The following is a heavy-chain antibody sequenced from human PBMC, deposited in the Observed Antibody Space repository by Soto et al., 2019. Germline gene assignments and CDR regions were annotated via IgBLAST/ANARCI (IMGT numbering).Heavy chain of an antibody. CDR1: EFTFSTYA. V-gene: IGHV3-30*18. CDR2: ISYNGGIE. J-gene: IGHJ6*01. CDR3: AKLAHLGCTSCPYYYPMDV. D-gene: IGHD2-2*01. Sequence: VGSLRLSCAASEFTFSTYAMHCVRHSPGKWLEWVAVISYNGGIEDYADSVKGRFSISRDNSKKTLYLQMSSLRVEDTAVYYCAKLAHLGCTSCPYYYPMDVWGPGTTVTVS.